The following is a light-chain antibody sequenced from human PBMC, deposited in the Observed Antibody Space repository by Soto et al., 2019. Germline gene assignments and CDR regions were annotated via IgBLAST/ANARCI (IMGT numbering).Light chain of an antibody. CDR3: SLYISGSTYV. CDR2: EVN. V-gene: IGLV2-18*01. J-gene: IGLJ1*01. Sequence: QSALAQPPSVSGSPGRSVASSCTGTSSDVGSYNRLSWYQQPPGTAPKLIMYEVNTRPSGVPDRFSGSKSGSTASLTISGLQAEDEADYYCSLYISGSTYVLGTGTKVTVL. CDR1: SSDVGSYNR.